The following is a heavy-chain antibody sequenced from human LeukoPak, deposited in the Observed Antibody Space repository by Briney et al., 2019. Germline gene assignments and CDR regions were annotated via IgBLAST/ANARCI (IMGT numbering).Heavy chain of an antibody. CDR1: GGSFSAYY. CDR2: VNHSGST. V-gene: IGHV4-34*01. J-gene: IGHJ4*02. Sequence: SETLSLTCGVYGGSFSAYYWSWIRQPPGEGLEWIGEVNHSGSTNYNPSLKSRVTISVDTSKNQFSLKLSSVTAADTAVYYCARGTYYDSSGYIDYWGQGTLVTVSS. CDR3: ARGTYYDSSGYIDY. D-gene: IGHD3-22*01.